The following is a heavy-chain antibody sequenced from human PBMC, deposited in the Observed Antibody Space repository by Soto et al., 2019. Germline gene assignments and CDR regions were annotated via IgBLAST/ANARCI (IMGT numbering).Heavy chain of an antibody. V-gene: IGHV1-46*01. CDR3: ATSYGSGYRAFDY. Sequence: GASVKVSCKASGYTFTSYYMNWVRQAPGQGLEWLGIINPSGGYTTYAQRFQGRVTMTADKSTSTAYMELSGLRSEDTAIYYCATSYGSGYRAFDYWGQGALVTVSS. CDR2: INPSGGYT. CDR1: GYTFTSYY. J-gene: IGHJ4*02. D-gene: IGHD3-10*01.